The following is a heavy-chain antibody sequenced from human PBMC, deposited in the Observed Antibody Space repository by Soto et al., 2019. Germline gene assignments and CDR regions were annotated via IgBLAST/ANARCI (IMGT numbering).Heavy chain of an antibody. CDR2: MNPNSGNT. CDR1: GYTFTSYD. CDR3: ARGYDYGEFYYYYCYMDV. V-gene: IGHV1-8*01. J-gene: IGHJ6*03. Sequence: ASVKVSCKASGYTFTSYDINWVRQATGQGLEWMGWMNPNSGNTGYAQKFQGRVTMTRNTSISTAYMELSSLRSEDTAVYYCARGYDYGEFYYYYCYMDVWGKGTTVTVSS. D-gene: IGHD4-17*01.